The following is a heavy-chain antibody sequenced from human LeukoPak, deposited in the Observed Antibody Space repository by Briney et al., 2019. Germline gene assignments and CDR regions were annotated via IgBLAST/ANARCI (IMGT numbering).Heavy chain of an antibody. J-gene: IGHJ2*01. CDR3: AKEVPGHFDL. CDR1: GFTFSSYA. CDR2: IGVSGTSR. V-gene: IGHV3-23*01. Sequence: GGSLRLSCAASGFTFSSYAVGWVRQPPGKGLEWVSVIGVSGTSRYYADSVKDRFTISRDNSKSTLYLQMNRLRVEDTAVYYCAKEVPGHFDLWGRGTLVTVSS.